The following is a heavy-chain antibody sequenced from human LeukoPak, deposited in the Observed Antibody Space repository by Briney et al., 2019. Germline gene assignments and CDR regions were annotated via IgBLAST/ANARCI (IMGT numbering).Heavy chain of an antibody. J-gene: IGHJ4*02. CDR3: ARVPSYYYDSSGYG. D-gene: IGHD3-22*01. CDR1: GGSFSGYY. CDR2: IYTSGST. Sequence: SETLSLTCAVYGGSFSGYYWSWIRQPAGKGLEWIGRIYTSGSTNYNPSLKSRVTISVDTSKNQFSLKLSSVTAADTAVYYCARVPSYYYDSSGYGWGQGTLVTVSS. V-gene: IGHV4-59*10.